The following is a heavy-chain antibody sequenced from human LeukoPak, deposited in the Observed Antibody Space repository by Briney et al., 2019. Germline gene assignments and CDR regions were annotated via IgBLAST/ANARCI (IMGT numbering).Heavy chain of an antibody. CDR1: GVSISSSNSY. V-gene: IGHV4-39*01. CDR3: ARGYSSGGLDY. CDR2: IYYSGNT. J-gene: IGHJ4*02. D-gene: IGHD2-15*01. Sequence: SETLSLTCTVSGVSISSSNSYWGWIRQPPGKGLEWIGSIYYSGNTYYNASLKSQISISIDTSKNQFSLRLTSVTAADTAVYYCARGYSSGGLDYWGQGTLVTVSS.